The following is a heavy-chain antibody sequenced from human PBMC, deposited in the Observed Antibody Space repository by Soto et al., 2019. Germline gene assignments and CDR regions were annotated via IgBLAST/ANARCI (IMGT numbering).Heavy chain of an antibody. D-gene: IGHD4-17*01. CDR1: GYTFAAFF. CDR3: TRDPDYGDYWGYFFDY. J-gene: IGHJ4*02. V-gene: IGHV1-2*02. CDR2: INPTSGAT. Sequence: QVQLVQSGAEVKKPGASVKVSCKTSGYTFAAFFIHWIRQAPGQGLEWMGWINPTSGATVSAQKFQDRVTMTRDTSTSTAYMELRGLKSDATAVYYCTRDPDYGDYWGYFFDYWGQGTPVSVSS.